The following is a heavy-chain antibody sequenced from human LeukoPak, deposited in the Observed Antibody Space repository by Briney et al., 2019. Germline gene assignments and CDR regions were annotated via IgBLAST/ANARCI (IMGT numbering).Heavy chain of an antibody. Sequence: GGSLRLSCAASGFTLSTYAMSWVRQTPGKGLEWVAATSSSDAGTYHADSVKGRFTISRDNSKNTLYLQMNSLRAEDTAVYYCAKDPLTIFSCGNWFDPWGQGTLVTVSS. CDR2: TSSSDAGT. V-gene: IGHV3-23*01. CDR3: AKDPLTIFSCGNWFDP. D-gene: IGHD3-9*01. CDR1: GFTLSTYA. J-gene: IGHJ5*02.